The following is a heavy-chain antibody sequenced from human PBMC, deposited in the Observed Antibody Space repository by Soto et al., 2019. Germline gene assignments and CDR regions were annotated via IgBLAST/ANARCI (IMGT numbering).Heavy chain of an antibody. J-gene: IGHJ2*01. CDR1: GGSISSGDYY. V-gene: IGHV4-30-4*01. D-gene: IGHD2-21*01. CDR2: IYYSGST. Sequence: QVQLQESGPGLVKPSQTLSLTCTVSGGSISSGDYYWSWIRQPPGKGLEWIGYIYYSGSTYYNPSRNRRVTISVDTSKHQFSLKRSSVTAADKAVYYCARGGDYWYFDLWGRGTLVTVSS. CDR3: ARGGDYWYFDL.